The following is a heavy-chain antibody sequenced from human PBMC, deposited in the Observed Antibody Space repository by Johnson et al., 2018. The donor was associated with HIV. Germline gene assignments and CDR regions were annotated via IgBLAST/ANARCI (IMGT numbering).Heavy chain of an antibody. Sequence: QMLLVESGGNVVQPGRSQRLSCAASGFTFSDYSMHWVRQAPGKGLEWVEIISNDGSNTYFADSVKGRFTISRDNFKNTVYLQMNSLRTVDTAVYYCARGYTWNDVSIWGQGTMVTVSS. CDR1: GFTFSDYS. V-gene: IGHV3-30*01. CDR2: ISNDGSNT. D-gene: IGHD1-1*01. J-gene: IGHJ3*02. CDR3: ARGYTWNDVSI.